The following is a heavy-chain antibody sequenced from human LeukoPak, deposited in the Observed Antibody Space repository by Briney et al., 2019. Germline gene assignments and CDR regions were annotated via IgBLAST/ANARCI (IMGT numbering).Heavy chain of an antibody. CDR2: ISSSSSYI. CDR3: ARDCEIGEAAAGTCFLDV. V-gene: IGHV3-21*01. Sequence: GGSLRLSCAASGFTFSSYSMNWVRHAPAKGLEWVSSISSSSSYIYYADSVKGRFTISRDNAKNSLYLQMNSLRAEDTAVYYCARDCEIGEAAAGTCFLDVWGQGTTVTVSS. D-gene: IGHD6-13*01. J-gene: IGHJ6*02. CDR1: GFTFSSYS.